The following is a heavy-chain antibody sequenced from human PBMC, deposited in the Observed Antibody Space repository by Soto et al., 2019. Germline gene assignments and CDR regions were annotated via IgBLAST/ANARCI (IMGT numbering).Heavy chain of an antibody. Sequence: PSETLSLTCTVSGGSINNYYWSWIRQPPGKGLEWIGYIYYSGSTNYNPSLKSRVTISVDTSKSQFSLKLSSVTAADTAVYYCARHRYCSSTSCYAFDYWGQGTLVTVSS. V-gene: IGHV4-59*08. CDR2: IYYSGST. CDR1: GGSINNYY. CDR3: ARHRYCSSTSCYAFDY. D-gene: IGHD2-2*01. J-gene: IGHJ4*02.